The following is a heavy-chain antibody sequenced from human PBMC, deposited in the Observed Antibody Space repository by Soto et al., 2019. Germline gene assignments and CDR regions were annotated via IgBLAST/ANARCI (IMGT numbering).Heavy chain of an antibody. CDR3: ARMGAGYYDSSGYGVLDY. CDR1: GFSLSNARMG. D-gene: IGHD3-22*01. J-gene: IGHJ4*02. Sequence: SGPTLVNPTETLTLTCTVSGFSLSNARMGVSWIRQPPGKALEWLAHIFSNDEKSYSTSLKSRLTISKDTSKSQVVLTMTNMDPVDTATYYCARMGAGYYDSSGYGVLDYWGQGTLVTVSS. CDR2: IFSNDEK. V-gene: IGHV2-26*01.